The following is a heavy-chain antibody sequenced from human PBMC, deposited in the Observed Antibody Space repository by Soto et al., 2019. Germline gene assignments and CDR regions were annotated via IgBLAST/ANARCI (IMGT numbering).Heavy chain of an antibody. J-gene: IGHJ6*02. CDR2: INPNSGGT. CDR1: GYTFTGYY. CDR3: AREGSADYGSYGMDV. D-gene: IGHD4-17*01. V-gene: IGHV1-2*02. Sequence: AAGRVSCKASGYTFTGYYMHWVRQAPGQGLEWMGWINPNSGGTNYAQKFQGRVTMTRDTSISTAYMELSRLQSDDTAVYYCAREGSADYGSYGMDVWGQGTTVTVSS.